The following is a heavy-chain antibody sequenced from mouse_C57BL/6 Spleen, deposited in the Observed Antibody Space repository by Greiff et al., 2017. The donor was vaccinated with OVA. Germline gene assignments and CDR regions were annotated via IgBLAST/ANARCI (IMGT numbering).Heavy chain of an antibody. V-gene: IGHV1-26*01. CDR1: GYTFTDYY. Sequence: VQLQQSGPELVKPGASVKISCKASGYTFTDYYMNWVKQSHGKSLEWIGDINPNNGGTSYNQKFKGKATLTVDKSSSTAYMELRSLTSEDSAVYYCARKGVGENYWGQGTTLTVSS. J-gene: IGHJ2*01. CDR2: INPNNGGT. CDR3: ARKGVGENY.